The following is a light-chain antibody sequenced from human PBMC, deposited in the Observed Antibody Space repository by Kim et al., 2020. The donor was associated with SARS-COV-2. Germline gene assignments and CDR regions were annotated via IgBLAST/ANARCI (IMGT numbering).Light chain of an antibody. CDR3: SSYAGTSIYYV. Sequence: QSVTISWTGTSSDVGGYNFVSWNQQHPGKAPKLIIYEVTKRPSGVPDRFSGAKSGNTASLTVSGLQAEDEAVYYCSSYAGTSIYYVFGTGTKVTVL. CDR1: SSDVGGYNF. J-gene: IGLJ1*01. CDR2: EVT. V-gene: IGLV2-8*01.